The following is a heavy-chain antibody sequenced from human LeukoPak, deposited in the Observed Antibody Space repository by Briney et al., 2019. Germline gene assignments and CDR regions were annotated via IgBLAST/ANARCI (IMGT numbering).Heavy chain of an antibody. Sequence: KPSETLSLTCAVYGGAFSGYYWSGIRQPPGRGLEWIGEINHSGSTNYNPSLKSRVTISVDTSKNQFSLKLSSVTAADTAVYYCARAEGYCSSTSCYGYWFDPWGQGTLVTVSS. J-gene: IGHJ5*02. D-gene: IGHD2-2*01. V-gene: IGHV4-34*01. CDR1: GGAFSGYY. CDR3: ARAEGYCSSTSCYGYWFDP. CDR2: INHSGST.